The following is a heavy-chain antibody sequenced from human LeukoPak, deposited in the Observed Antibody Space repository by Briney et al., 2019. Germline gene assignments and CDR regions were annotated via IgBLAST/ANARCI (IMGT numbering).Heavy chain of an antibody. Sequence: PGGSLRLSCAASGFTFSSYWMHWVRQAPGKGLAWVSRINTDGSTTNYAGSVKGRFTISRDNAENTLYLQMNSLRVEDTAVYYCVKPGLGYFDSYYFDYWGQGTLVTVSS. CDR2: INTDGSTT. V-gene: IGHV3-74*01. CDR3: VKPGLGYFDSYYFDY. CDR1: GFTFSSYW. J-gene: IGHJ4*02. D-gene: IGHD3-9*01.